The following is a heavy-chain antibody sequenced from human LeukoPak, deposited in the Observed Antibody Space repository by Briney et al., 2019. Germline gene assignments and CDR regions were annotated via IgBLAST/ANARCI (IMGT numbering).Heavy chain of an antibody. CDR1: GGSFSGNY. Sequence: PSETLSLTCVVYGGSFSGNYWSWIRQPTGKGLEWIGEINNSGSTNYNPSLKSRVTISVDTSKNQFSLKLSSVTAADTAVYYCARGYNRGSYYNYWGQGTLVTVSS. D-gene: IGHD1-26*01. CDR2: INNSGST. J-gene: IGHJ4*02. CDR3: ARGYNRGSYYNY. V-gene: IGHV4-34*01.